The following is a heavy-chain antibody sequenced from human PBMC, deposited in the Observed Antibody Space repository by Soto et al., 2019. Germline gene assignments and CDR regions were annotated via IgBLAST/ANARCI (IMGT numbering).Heavy chain of an antibody. CDR2: IDYSGST. CDR1: GGSISSSSYY. Sequence: QLHLQESGPGLVKPSETLSLTCTVSGGSISSSSYYWGWIRQPPGKGLEWMGSIDYSGSTYSNPSLESRVTTSVDTSKNQFSLKLSSVTAADTAVYYCAIHPLDYGYYGWFDPWGQGTLVTVSS. CDR3: AIHPLDYGYYGWFDP. V-gene: IGHV4-39*01. J-gene: IGHJ5*02. D-gene: IGHD4-17*01.